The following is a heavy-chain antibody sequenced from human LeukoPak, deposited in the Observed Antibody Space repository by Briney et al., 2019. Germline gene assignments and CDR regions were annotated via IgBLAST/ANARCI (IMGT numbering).Heavy chain of an antibody. CDR3: AKERVGSSWYWYYYGMDV. J-gene: IGHJ6*02. V-gene: IGHV3-30*18. CDR1: GFTFSSYG. Sequence: GGSLRLSCAAAGFTFSSYGMSWVRQAPGKGLEWVAVISYDGSNKYYADSVKGRFTISRDNSKNTLYLQMNSLRAEDTAVYYCAKERVGSSWYWYYYGMDVWGQGTTVTVSS. D-gene: IGHD6-13*01. CDR2: ISYDGSNK.